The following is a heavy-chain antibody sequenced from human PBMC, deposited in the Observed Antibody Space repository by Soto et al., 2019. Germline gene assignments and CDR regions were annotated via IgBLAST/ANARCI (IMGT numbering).Heavy chain of an antibody. V-gene: IGHV4-59*01. CDR3: ARSGEYSSSWYVNY. D-gene: IGHD6-13*01. CDR1: GGSIRSDY. Sequence: PSGALSLTCTDSGGSIRSDYWSWIRQPPGKGLEWIGYIYYSGSTNYNPSLKSRVTISVDTSKNQFSLKLSSVTAADTAVYYCARSGEYSSSWYVNYWGQGTLVTVSS. CDR2: IYYSGST. J-gene: IGHJ4*02.